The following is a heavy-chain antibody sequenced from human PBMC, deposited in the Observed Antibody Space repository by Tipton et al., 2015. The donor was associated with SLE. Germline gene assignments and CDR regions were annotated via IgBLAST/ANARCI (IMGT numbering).Heavy chain of an antibody. CDR2: IYYTGST. CDR3: ARVSPSTRYSFPFDF. J-gene: IGHJ4*02. CDR1: GGSISRGPYY. V-gene: IGHV4-61*10. D-gene: IGHD2-21*01. Sequence: LRLSCTVSGGSISRGPYYWDWIRQPAGEGLEWIGYIYYTGSTNYNPSLKSRVTISVDTSKNQFSLNLSSVTAADTAIYYCARVSPSTRYSFPFDFWGQGSLVTVSS.